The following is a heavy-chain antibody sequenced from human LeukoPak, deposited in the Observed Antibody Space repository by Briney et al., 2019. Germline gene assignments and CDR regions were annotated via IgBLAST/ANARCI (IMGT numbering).Heavy chain of an antibody. D-gene: IGHD4/OR15-4a*01. CDR1: GGSFSGYY. CDR2: IYYGGTT. J-gene: IGHJ4*02. Sequence: SETLSLTCAVYGGSFSGYYWSWIRQPPGTGLEWIGSIYYGGTTYYNPSLESRVTISVDTSKNQFSLNLSSVTATDTAVYYCARHDGRGGATMGALDYWGRGTLVTVSS. V-gene: IGHV4-34*01. CDR3: ARHDGRGGATMGALDY.